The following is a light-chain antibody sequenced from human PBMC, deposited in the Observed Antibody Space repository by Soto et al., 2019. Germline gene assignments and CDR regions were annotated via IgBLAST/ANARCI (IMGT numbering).Light chain of an antibody. J-gene: IGLJ2*01. CDR2: DTS. CDR3: LLTYSGVGVV. V-gene: IGLV7-46*01. Sequence: QAVVTQEPSLTVSPGGTVTLTCGSSTGAVTSGHYPFWFQQRPGQAPRTLIYDTSNKHSWTPARFSGSLLGDKVALTLSGAQPEDEADYYCLLTYSGVGVVFGGGTQLTVI. CDR1: TGAVTSGHY.